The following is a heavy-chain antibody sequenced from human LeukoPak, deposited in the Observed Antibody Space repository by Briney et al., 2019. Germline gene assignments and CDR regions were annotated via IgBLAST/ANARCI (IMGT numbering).Heavy chain of an antibody. CDR2: MNPNSGNT. CDR1: GYTFTGYY. D-gene: IGHD3-10*01. Sequence: ASVKVSCKASGYTFTGYYMHWVRQAPGQGLEWMGWMNPNSGNTGYAQKFQGRVTMTRNTSISTAYMELSSLRSEDTAVYYCARKLRRGLLNWFDPWGQGTLVTVSS. J-gene: IGHJ5*02. CDR3: ARKLRRGLLNWFDP. V-gene: IGHV1-8*02.